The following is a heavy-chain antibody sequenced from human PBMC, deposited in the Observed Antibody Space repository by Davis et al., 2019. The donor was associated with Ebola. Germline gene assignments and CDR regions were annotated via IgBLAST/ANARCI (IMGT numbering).Heavy chain of an antibody. CDR2: IFPGDSDS. CDR1: GYSFTSYW. J-gene: IGHJ3*02. CDR3: SRSGSEDAFDI. Sequence: GESLKLSCKGSGYSFTSYWIVWVRQMPGKGPEWMGTIFPGDSDSKYSPSFQGQVTISADKSISTAYLQWNSLKASDTAMYYCSRSGSEDAFDIWGQGTMVTVSS. V-gene: IGHV5-51*01.